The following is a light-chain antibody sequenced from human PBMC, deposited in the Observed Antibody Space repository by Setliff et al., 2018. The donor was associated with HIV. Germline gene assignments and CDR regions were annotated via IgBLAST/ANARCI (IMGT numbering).Light chain of an antibody. J-gene: IGLJ2*01. CDR2: EDD. V-gene: IGLV6-57*01. CDR1: TGNIASNY. Sequence: NFMLTQPHSVSESPGTTVTISCTRSTGNIASNYVQWYQQRPGSSPTTVIYEDDQRPSGVPGRFSGTIDSSSNSASLTISGLQTEDEADYYCQSYDTATGSVVFGGGTKATVL. CDR3: QSYDTATGSVV.